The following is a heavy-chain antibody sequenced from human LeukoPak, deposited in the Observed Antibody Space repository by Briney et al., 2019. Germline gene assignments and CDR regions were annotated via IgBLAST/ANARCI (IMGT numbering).Heavy chain of an antibody. CDR1: GYTLTELS. CDR3: ATVVVGLVPAYGNFDY. Sequence: ASVKVSCKVSGYTLTELSMHWVRQAPGKGLEWMGGFDPEDGETIYAQKFQGRVTMTEDTSTDTAYMGLSSLRSEDTAAYYCATVVVGLVPAYGNFDYWGQGTLVTVSS. J-gene: IGHJ4*02. D-gene: IGHD2-2*01. CDR2: FDPEDGET. V-gene: IGHV1-24*01.